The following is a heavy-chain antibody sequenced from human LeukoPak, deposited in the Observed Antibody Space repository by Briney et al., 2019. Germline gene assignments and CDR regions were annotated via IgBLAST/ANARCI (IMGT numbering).Heavy chain of an antibody. Sequence: SETLSLTCTVSGASISPYYWSWIRQPPGKGLEWIGHIYYTGSTNYNPSLKSRVTISVDTSKNQFSLKLRSVTAADTAVYYCAKWTDCTTTSCYTDWFDPWGQGTLVTVSS. CDR3: AKWTDCTTTSCYTDWFDP. CDR2: IYYTGST. V-gene: IGHV4-59*08. J-gene: IGHJ5*02. D-gene: IGHD2-2*02. CDR1: GASISPYY.